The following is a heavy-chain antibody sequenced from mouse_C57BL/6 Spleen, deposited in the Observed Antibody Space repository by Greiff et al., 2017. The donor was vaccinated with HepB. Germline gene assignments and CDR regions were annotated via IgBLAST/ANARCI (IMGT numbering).Heavy chain of an antibody. CDR3: ARARCDDYDVNYARDY. D-gene: IGHD2-4*01. V-gene: IGHV14-2*01. Sequence: EVQLQQSGAELVKPGASVKLSCTASGFNIKDYYMHWVKQRTEQGLEWIGRIDPEDGETKYAPKFQGKATITADTSSNTAYLQLSRLTSEDTAVYYCARARCDDYDVNYARDYWGQGTSVTVSS. CDR1: GFNIKDYY. J-gene: IGHJ4*01. CDR2: IDPEDGET.